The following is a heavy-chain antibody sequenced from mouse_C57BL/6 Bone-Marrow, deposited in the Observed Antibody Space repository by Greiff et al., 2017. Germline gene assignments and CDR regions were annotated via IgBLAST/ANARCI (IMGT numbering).Heavy chain of an antibody. V-gene: IGHV14-4*01. Sequence: VQLQQSGAELVRPGASVKLSCTASGFNIKDDYMHWVKQRPEQGLEWIGWIDPENGDTEYASKLQGKATITADTSSNTAYLQLSSLTSEDTAVYYCTTDYGSLYWYFDVWGTGTTVTVSS. J-gene: IGHJ1*03. CDR1: GFNIKDDY. CDR2: IDPENGDT. CDR3: TTDYGSLYWYFDV. D-gene: IGHD1-1*01.